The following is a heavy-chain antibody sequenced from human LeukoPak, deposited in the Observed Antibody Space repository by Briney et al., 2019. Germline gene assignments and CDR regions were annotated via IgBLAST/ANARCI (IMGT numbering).Heavy chain of an antibody. CDR2: INQDGSDK. J-gene: IGHJ4*02. CDR1: KFTLSDFW. V-gene: IGHV3-7*01. CDR3: ARDLAAADF. Sequence: GGSLRLSCAASKFTLSDFWMSWVRQAPGKGLEWVANINQDGSDKNYVDSVKGRFTISRDNAKKSLYLQMNSLRAEDTAVYYCARDLAAADFWGQGTLVTVSS. D-gene: IGHD6-13*01.